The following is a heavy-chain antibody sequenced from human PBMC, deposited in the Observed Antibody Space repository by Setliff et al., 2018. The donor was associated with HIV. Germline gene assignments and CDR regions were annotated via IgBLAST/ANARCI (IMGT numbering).Heavy chain of an antibody. CDR3: TTDASSGWYWYYFDY. J-gene: IGHJ4*02. Sequence: PGGSLRLSCAASGFTFSNAWMSWVRQAPGKGLEWVGRIKSKTDGGTTDYAAPVKGRFTISRDDSKITLYLQMNSLKTEDTAVYYCTTDASSGWYWYYFDYWGQGTLVTVSS. V-gene: IGHV3-15*01. CDR2: IKSKTDGGTT. D-gene: IGHD6-19*01. CDR1: GFTFSNAW.